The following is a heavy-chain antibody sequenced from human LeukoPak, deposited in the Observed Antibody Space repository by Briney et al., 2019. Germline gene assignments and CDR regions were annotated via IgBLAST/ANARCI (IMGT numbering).Heavy chain of an antibody. CDR1: GFTLSHYW. CDR3: ARDRCTLTSSSCFT. CDR2: INEDGRYQ. D-gene: IGHD2-8*01. V-gene: IGHV3-7*01. J-gene: IGHJ5*02. Sequence: GGSLRLSCVASGFTLSHYWMSWVRQAPGKGLEWVANINEDGRYQCYVDSVKGRFTISRDNAKNSLYLQMNSLRVEDTAVYYCARDRCTLTSSSCFTWGQGTLLTVSS.